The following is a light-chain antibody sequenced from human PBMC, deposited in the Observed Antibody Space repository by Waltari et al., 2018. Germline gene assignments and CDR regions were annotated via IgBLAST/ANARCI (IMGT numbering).Light chain of an antibody. Sequence: QSALTQPASVSGSPGQSITIPCSGTSRDVGGYNYVPWYQPHPGNAPKLIIFDVTRWPSGVSNRFSGSKSGNTASLTIFGLQAEDEADYYCASYTSTRTVVFGGGTRVTVL. V-gene: IGLV2-14*01. J-gene: IGLJ2*01. CDR1: SRDVGGYNY. CDR3: ASYTSTRTVV. CDR2: DVT.